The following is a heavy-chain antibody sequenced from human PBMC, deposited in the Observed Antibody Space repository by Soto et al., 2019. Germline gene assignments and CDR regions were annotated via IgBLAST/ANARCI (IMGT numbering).Heavy chain of an antibody. CDR3: ARLGPNIVVVPAAHFDY. J-gene: IGHJ4*02. CDR1: GYSFTSYL. D-gene: IGHD2-2*01. CDR2: IYPGDSDT. Sequence: PVPSLKISCNGSGYSFTSYLIGWVRQMPSKALEWMGIIYPGDSDTRYSPSFQGQVTISADKSISTAYLQWSSLKASDTAMYYCARLGPNIVVVPAAHFDYWGQGTLVAVSS. V-gene: IGHV5-51*01.